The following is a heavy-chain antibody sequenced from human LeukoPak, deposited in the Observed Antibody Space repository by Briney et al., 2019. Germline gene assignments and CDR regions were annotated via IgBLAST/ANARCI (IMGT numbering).Heavy chain of an antibody. CDR3: ARVIMGSYSDY. CDR1: GYTFTGYY. CDR2: INPNSGGT. J-gene: IGHJ4*02. V-gene: IGHV1-2*06. D-gene: IGHD3-10*01. Sequence: ASVKVSCKASGYTFTGYYMHWVRQAPGQGLEWMGRINPNSGGTNYAQKFQGRVTMTRDTSISTAYMELRSLRSDDTAVYYCARVIMGSYSDYWGQGTLVTVSS.